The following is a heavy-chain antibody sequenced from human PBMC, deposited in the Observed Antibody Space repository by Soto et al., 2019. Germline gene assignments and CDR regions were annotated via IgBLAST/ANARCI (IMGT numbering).Heavy chain of an antibody. CDR1: GFTFSTYA. CDR3: AKVSLGALTFTDYYYYGLDV. J-gene: IGHJ6*02. V-gene: IGHV3-23*01. D-gene: IGHD1-26*01. CDR2: ISGGGGST. Sequence: PGGSLRLSCAASGFTFSTYAMNWIRQAPGKGLDWVSAISGGGGSTYYADSVKGRVTISRDNSKNTLYLQMNSLRAEDTAVYYCAKVSLGALTFTDYYYYGLDVWGLGTTVTVSS.